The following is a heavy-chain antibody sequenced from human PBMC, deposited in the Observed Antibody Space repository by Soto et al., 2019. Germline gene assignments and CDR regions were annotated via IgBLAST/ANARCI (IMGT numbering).Heavy chain of an antibody. CDR2: IIPIFGTA. D-gene: IGHD1-26*01. CDR1: GGTFSSYG. V-gene: IGHV1-69*13. J-gene: IGHJ3*02. CDR3: ARVVGAPEGSAHAFDI. Sequence: ASVKVSCKASGGTFSSYGISWVRHAPGQGLEWMGGIIPIFGTANYAQKFQGRVTITADESTSIAYMELSSLRSEDTAVYYCARVVGAPEGSAHAFDIWGQGTMVTVSS.